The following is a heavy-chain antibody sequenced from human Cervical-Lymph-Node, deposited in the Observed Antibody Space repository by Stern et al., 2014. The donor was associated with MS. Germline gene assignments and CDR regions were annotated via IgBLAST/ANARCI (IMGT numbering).Heavy chain of an antibody. D-gene: IGHD6-19*01. J-gene: IGHJ4*02. Sequence: VQLVESGGGVVQPGRSLRLSCAGSGFTFSTYGMHWVRQAPGKGLEWVAIISHDGSKKYYVDSVKGRFTISRDNSKNTMYVHMNSLRDEDTAVYYCAKDRGSGWSLDNWGQGTLVIVSS. CDR3: AKDRGSGWSLDN. CDR1: GFTFSTYG. CDR2: ISHDGSKK. V-gene: IGHV3-30*18.